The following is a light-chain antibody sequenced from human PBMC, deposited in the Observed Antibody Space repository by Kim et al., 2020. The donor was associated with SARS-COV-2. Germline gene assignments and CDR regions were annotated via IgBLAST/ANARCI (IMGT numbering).Light chain of an antibody. V-gene: IGKV1-5*03. J-gene: IGKJ1*01. CDR1: QNIGTW. CDR3: QQYSSYWT. Sequence: DIHMTQSPSTLSASIGDRVTITCRAGQNIGTWLARYQQKPGQAPKLLISTASTLENGVPSRFSGSGSGTEFTLTINSLQPDDFGTYYCQQYSSYWTFGQGTKVDIK. CDR2: TAS.